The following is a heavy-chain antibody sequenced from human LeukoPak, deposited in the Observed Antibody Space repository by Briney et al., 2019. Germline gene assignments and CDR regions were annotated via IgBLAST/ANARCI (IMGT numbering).Heavy chain of an antibody. Sequence: GGSLRLSCAASGLTFSSYWMSWVRQAPGKGLEWVANIKQDGSEKYYVGSVKGRFTISRDNAKNSLFLQMNSLRAEDTAVYYCARDASIQPFDSWGQGTLVTVSS. D-gene: IGHD5-18*01. J-gene: IGHJ4*02. CDR2: IKQDGSEK. CDR1: GLTFSSYW. V-gene: IGHV3-7*04. CDR3: ARDASIQPFDS.